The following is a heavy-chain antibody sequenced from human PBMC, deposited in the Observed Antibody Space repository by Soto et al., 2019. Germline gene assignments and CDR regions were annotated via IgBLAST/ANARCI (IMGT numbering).Heavy chain of an antibody. J-gene: IGHJ2*01. Sequence: GGSLRLSCAASGFTFSSYAMSWVRQAPGKGLEWVSAISGSGGSTYYADSVKGRFTISRDNSKNTLYLQMNSLRAEDTAVYYCANFLLVATRYFDLWGRGTLVTVSS. V-gene: IGHV3-23*01. CDR3: ANFLLVATRYFDL. CDR2: ISGSGGST. D-gene: IGHD5-12*01. CDR1: GFTFSSYA.